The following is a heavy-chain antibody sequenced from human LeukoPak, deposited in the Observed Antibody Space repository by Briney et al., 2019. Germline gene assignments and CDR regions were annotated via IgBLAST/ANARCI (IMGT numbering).Heavy chain of an antibody. D-gene: IGHD3-10*01. V-gene: IGHV5-51*01. CDR2: IYPVNSDT. Sequence: GESLKISCKGSGYSFTNYWIGWVRQVPWKGLECMGIIYPVNSDTRYSPSFQGQVTISVDKSISTAYLQWSSLKASDTAMYYCASINAGAFHIWGQGTMVTVSS. J-gene: IGHJ3*02. CDR3: ASINAGAFHI. CDR1: GYSFTNYW.